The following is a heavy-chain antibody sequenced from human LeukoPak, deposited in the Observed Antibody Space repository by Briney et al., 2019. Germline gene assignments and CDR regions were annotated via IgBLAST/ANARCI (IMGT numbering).Heavy chain of an antibody. D-gene: IGHD3-16*01. CDR3: TTPPVLSMTTIDY. Sequence: PGGSLRLSCAASGFTFSNAWMSWVRQAPGKGLEWVGRIKSKTDGGTTDYAAPVKGRFTISRDDSKNTLYLQMNSLKTEDTAVYYRTTPPVLSMTTIDYWGQGTLVTVSS. CDR1: GFTFSNAW. CDR2: IKSKTDGGTT. V-gene: IGHV3-15*01. J-gene: IGHJ4*02.